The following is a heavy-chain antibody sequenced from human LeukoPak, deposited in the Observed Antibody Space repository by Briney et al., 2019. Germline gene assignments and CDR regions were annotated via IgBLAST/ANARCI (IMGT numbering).Heavy chain of an antibody. Sequence: ASVKVSCKASGYTFTGYYMHWVRQAPGQGLEWMGWINPNSGGTNYAQKFQGRVTMTRDTSISTAYMELSRLRSDDTAVYYCARASLGSGSLQFDYWGQGTLVTVSS. CDR2: INPNSGGT. CDR1: GYTFTGYY. J-gene: IGHJ4*02. D-gene: IGHD3-10*01. V-gene: IGHV1-2*02. CDR3: ARASLGSGSLQFDY.